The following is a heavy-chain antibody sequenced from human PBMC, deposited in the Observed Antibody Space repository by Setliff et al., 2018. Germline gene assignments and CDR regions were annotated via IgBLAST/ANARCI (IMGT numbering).Heavy chain of an antibody. CDR2: IHGTEGT. V-gene: IGHV4-61*09. CDR1: GGSFTGTTYY. D-gene: IGHD3-10*01. CDR3: ARGYYNGRGYYYLPCSFDS. Sequence: SETLSLTCTVSGGSFTGTTYYWTWIRQPAGKALEWIGHIHGTEGTHYNPSLESRVTISRDKSPNQFSLMLRSVTAADTALYYCARGYYNGRGYYYLPCSFDSWGRGIVVTVSS. J-gene: IGHJ4*02.